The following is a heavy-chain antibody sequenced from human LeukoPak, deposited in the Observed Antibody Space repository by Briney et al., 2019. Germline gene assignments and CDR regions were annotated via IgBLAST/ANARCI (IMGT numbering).Heavy chain of an antibody. V-gene: IGHV1-18*01. CDR1: GYTSTSYG. J-gene: IGHJ3*02. D-gene: IGHD3-3*01. CDR3: ARRPYDFWSGYYTGAFDI. CDR2: ISAYNGNT. Sequence: ASVKVSCKASGYTSTSYGISWVRQAPGQGLEWMGWISAYNGNTNYAQKLQGRVTMTTDTSTGTAYMELRSLRSDDTAVYYCARRPYDFWSGYYTGAFDIWGQGTMVTVSS.